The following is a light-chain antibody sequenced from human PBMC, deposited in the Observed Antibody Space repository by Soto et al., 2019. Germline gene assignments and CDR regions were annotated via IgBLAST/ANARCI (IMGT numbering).Light chain of an antibody. CDR3: CSHSASYTFV. J-gene: IGLJ1*01. CDR2: DVT. CDR1: SSDVGGYNC. Sequence: QSVLTQPPSVSAAPGQSVTISCTGTSSDVGGYNCVSWYQQHPGKAPQLIIYDVTQRPSGVPDRFSGSKSGNTASLSISGLQAEDEADYYCCSHSASYTFVFGTGTKVT. V-gene: IGLV2-11*01.